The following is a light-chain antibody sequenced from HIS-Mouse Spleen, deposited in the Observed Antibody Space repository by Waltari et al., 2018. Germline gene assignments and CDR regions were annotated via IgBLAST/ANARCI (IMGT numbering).Light chain of an antibody. CDR1: AVPKPS. V-gene: IGLV3-10*01. Sequence: YELPHPPSLPVSPGQTARSTCSGDAVPKPSADLYQQKSGQAPVLVIYEDSKRPSGIPERFSGSSSGTMATLTISGAQVEDEADYYCYSTDSSGNHRVFGGGTKLTVL. J-gene: IGLJ2*01. CDR2: EDS. CDR3: YSTDSSGNHRV.